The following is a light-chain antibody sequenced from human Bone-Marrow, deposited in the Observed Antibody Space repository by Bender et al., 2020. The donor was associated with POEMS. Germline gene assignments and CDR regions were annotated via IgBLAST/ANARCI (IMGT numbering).Light chain of an antibody. CDR3: TSFLSNRILV. V-gene: IGLV2-14*02. CDR1: SSDVGSYNL. J-gene: IGLJ3*02. Sequence: QSALTQPASVSGSPGQSITISCTGTSSDVGSYNLVSWYQQHPGKGPKLIISDVNNRPSGISDRFSGSKSGNTASLTISGVQPEDEADYYCTSFLSNRILVFGGGTKLTVL. CDR2: DVN.